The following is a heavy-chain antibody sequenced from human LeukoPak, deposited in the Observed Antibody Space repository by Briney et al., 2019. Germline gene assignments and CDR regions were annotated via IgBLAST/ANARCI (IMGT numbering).Heavy chain of an antibody. Sequence: TLSLTCTVSGGSISSGGYYWSWIRPRPGKGLEWSGYIYYSASTYSNPSLKSGVTIPVDTSKKQFSLKPSSVTAADTAVDYCGRMVEGYFDYWGQGTLVTVSS. D-gene: IGHD2-15*01. V-gene: IGHV4-31*03. J-gene: IGHJ4*02. CDR1: GGSISSGGYY. CDR3: GRMVEGYFDY. CDR2: IYYSAST.